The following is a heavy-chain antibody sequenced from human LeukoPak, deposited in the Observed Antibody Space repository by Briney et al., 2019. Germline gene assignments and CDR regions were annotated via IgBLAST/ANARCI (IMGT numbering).Heavy chain of an antibody. CDR3: AREPPLRVDY. V-gene: IGHV3-66*01. CDR1: GFTFSSNY. CDR2: IYSGDRT. D-gene: IGHD2-15*01. J-gene: IGHJ4*02. Sequence: TGGSLRLSCAASGFTFSSNYMSWVRQAPGKGLEWVSVIYSGDRTYYADSVKGRFTISRDNSKNTLFLRMNSLRAEDTALYYCAREPPLRVDYWGQGTLVTVSS.